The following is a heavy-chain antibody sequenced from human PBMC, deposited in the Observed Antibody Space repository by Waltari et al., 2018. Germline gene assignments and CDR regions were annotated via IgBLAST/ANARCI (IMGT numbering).Heavy chain of an antibody. Sequence: QVQLVQSGAEVKKPGSSVKVSCKASGGTFSSYAISWVRQAPGQGLEWMGGIIPIFGTANYAQKFQGRVTITTDESTSTAYMELSSLRSEDTAVYYCAGSVVTAAEDYYYYYMDVWGKGTTVTVSS. CDR3: AGSVVTAAEDYYYYYMDV. V-gene: IGHV1-69*05. CDR1: GGTFSSYA. J-gene: IGHJ6*03. D-gene: IGHD6-25*01. CDR2: IIPIFGTA.